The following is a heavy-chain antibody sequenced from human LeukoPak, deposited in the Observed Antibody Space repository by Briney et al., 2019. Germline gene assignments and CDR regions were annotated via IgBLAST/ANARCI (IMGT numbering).Heavy chain of an antibody. CDR3: AREGRGWYYIDY. Sequence: PGGSLTLTCAASGFTFSDYYMSWIRQAPGKGLEWVSYISSSSSYTNYADSVKGRFTISRDNAKYSLYLPMNSLRAEDTAVYYCAREGRGWYYIDYRGHGNLGTVSS. D-gene: IGHD6-19*01. CDR2: ISSSSSYT. CDR1: GFTFSDYY. V-gene: IGHV3-11*05. J-gene: IGHJ4*03.